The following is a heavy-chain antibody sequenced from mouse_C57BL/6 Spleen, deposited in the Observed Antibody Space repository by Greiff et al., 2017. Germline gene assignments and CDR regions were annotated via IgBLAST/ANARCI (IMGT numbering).Heavy chain of an antibody. V-gene: IGHV1-9*01. D-gene: IGHD1-1*01. Sequence: VKLMESGAELMKPGASVKLSCKATGYTFTGYWIEWVKQRPGHGLEWIGEILPGSGSTNYNEKFKGKATFTADTSSNTAYMQLSSLTTEDSAIYYCARDGLGYYGSSSWFAYWGQGTLVTVSA. CDR3: ARDGLGYYGSSSWFAY. J-gene: IGHJ3*01. CDR1: GYTFTGYW. CDR2: ILPGSGST.